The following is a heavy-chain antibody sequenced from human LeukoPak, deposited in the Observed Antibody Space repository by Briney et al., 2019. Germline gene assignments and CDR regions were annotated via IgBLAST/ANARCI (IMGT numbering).Heavy chain of an antibody. V-gene: IGHV4-59*01. CDR3: ARIYDSSGHGAFDI. CDR2: IYYSGST. Sequence: SETLSLTCTVSGGSISSYYWSWIRQPPGKGLEWIGYIYYSGSTNYNPSLKSRVTISVDTSKNQFSLKLSSVTAADTAVYYCARIYDSSGHGAFDIWGQGTMVTVSS. CDR1: GGSISSYY. J-gene: IGHJ3*02. D-gene: IGHD3-22*01.